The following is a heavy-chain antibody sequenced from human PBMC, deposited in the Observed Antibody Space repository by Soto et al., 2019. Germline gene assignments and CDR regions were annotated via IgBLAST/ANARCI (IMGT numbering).Heavy chain of an antibody. Sequence: EVQLVESGGGLVQPGGSLRLSCAASGFTFSSYSMNWVRQAPGKGLEWVSYISSSSSTIYYADSVKGRFTISRDNAKNSLYRQMNSLRDEDTAVYYCARDSPAVSIRYYYYGMDVWGQGTTVTVSS. CDR3: ARDSPAVSIRYYYYGMDV. CDR1: GFTFSSYS. J-gene: IGHJ6*02. D-gene: IGHD2-2*01. CDR2: ISSSSSTI. V-gene: IGHV3-48*02.